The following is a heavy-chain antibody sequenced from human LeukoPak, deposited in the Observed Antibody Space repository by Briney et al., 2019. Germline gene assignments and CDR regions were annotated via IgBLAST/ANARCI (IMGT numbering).Heavy chain of an antibody. CDR3: AKDGGLWVSAHWGDS. CDR1: GFPFSTYA. CDR2: ISGSGGDT. J-gene: IGHJ4*02. D-gene: IGHD7-27*01. Sequence: PGGSLRLSCAASGFPFSTYAMSWVRQAPGKGLEWVSVISGSGGDTYYADSVKGRFTISGDNSKNTLFLQMNSLRAEDTAVYYCAKDGGLWVSAHWGDSWGRGTLVTVSS. V-gene: IGHV3-23*01.